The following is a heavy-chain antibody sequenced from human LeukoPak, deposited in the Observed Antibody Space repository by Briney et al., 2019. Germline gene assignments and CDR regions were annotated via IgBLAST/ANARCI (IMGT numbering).Heavy chain of an antibody. V-gene: IGHV4-34*01. CDR3: ARRSAYSSSSGFNL. CDR2: INHSGGT. Sequence: SETLSLTCAVYGGSFGGFYWSWVRQPPGTGLEWIGHINHSGGTNYNPSLKSRVTISVDTSNNNFSLKMNFVTAADTAVYYCARRSAYSSSSGFNLWGQGTLVTVSS. J-gene: IGHJ4*02. CDR1: GGSFGGFY. D-gene: IGHD6-6*01.